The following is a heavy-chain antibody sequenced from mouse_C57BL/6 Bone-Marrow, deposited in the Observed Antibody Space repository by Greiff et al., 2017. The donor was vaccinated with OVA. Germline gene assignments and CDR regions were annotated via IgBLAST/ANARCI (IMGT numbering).Heavy chain of an antibody. CDR2: IDPGNGDT. CDR1: GFNIKDDY. J-gene: IGHJ1*03. D-gene: IGHD2-2*01. Sequence: VQLQQSGAELVRPGASVKVSCTASGFNIKDDYMHWVKQRPEQGLEWIGWIDPGNGDTEYDTKFKGKATITADTSSNTAYLQLSSLTSEDTAVYYCTNGYHQDYFDVWGTGTTVTVSS. CDR3: TNGYHQDYFDV. V-gene: IGHV14-4*01.